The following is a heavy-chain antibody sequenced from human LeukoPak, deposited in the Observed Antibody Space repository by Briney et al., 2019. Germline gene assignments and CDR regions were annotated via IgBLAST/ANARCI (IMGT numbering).Heavy chain of an antibody. D-gene: IGHD6-25*01. Sequence: GGSLRLSCAAPGFTFSTYVMFWVRQAPGKGLEYVSAISTNGENTYYANSVKGRFTISRDNSKNTLYLQLGSLTAEDMAVYYCTRRGGSGMNYFDSWGQGTLVTVSS. V-gene: IGHV3-64*01. J-gene: IGHJ4*02. CDR2: ISTNGENT. CDR1: GFTFSTYV. CDR3: TRRGGSGMNYFDS.